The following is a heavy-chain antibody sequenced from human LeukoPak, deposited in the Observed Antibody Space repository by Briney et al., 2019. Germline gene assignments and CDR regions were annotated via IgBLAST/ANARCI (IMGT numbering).Heavy chain of an antibody. J-gene: IGHJ4*02. Sequence: ASVKVSCKASGYTFTTYGLSWVRQAPGQGLEWMGLISAYNGNTNYAQKFQDRVSMTTDTSTSTAYMELRSLRSDDTAVYYCARGPDYCSSTSCSRQGFDYWGQGTLVTVSS. D-gene: IGHD2-2*01. CDR2: ISAYNGNT. CDR3: ARGPDYCSSTSCSRQGFDY. V-gene: IGHV1-18*01. CDR1: GYTFTTYG.